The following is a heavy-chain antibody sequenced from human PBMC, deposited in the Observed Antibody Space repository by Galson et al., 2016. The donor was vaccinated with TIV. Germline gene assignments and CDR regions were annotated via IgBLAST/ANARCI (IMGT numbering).Heavy chain of an antibody. D-gene: IGHD5-24*01. CDR1: GDSVSSKSAA. J-gene: IGHJ4*02. V-gene: IGHV6-1*01. Sequence: CAISGDSVSSKSAAWNCIRQSPSRGLEWLGRTYSRSRWYNEYAVSVRSRISVNPDTSKNQFSLQLNSVTPEDTAIGYCARGGGDGQKALTRVDHWGQGTLVTVSS. CDR3: ARGGGDGQKALTRVDH. CDR2: TYSRSRWYN.